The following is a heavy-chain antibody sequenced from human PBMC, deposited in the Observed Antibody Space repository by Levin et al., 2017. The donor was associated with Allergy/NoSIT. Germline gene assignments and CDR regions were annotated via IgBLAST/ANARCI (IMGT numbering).Heavy chain of an antibody. V-gene: IGHV2-70*04. D-gene: IGHD4-23*01. CDR2: IDSENDK. J-gene: IGHJ4*02. Sequence: QTLSLTCTFSGFSLSTSGMRVSWIRQPPGKALEWLAHIDSENDKIYSPSLKTRLTISKDTSKNQVVLTMTNMDPGDTATYYCARTSRYGGNWYYFDYWGQGTLVTVSS. CDR3: ARTSRYGGNWYYFDY. CDR1: GFSLSTSGMR.